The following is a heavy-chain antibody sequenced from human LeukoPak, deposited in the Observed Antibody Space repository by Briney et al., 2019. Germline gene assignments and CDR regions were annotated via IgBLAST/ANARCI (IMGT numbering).Heavy chain of an antibody. J-gene: IGHJ5*02. V-gene: IGHV3-30*02. D-gene: IGHD6-13*01. CDR1: GSTFSSYG. CDR2: IRYDGSNK. CDR3: AKDQGYSSSWYNWFDP. Sequence: PGGSLRLSCAASGSTFSSYGMHWVRQAPGKGLEWVAFIRYDGSNKYYADSVKGRFTISRDNSKNTLYLQMNSLRAEDTAVYYCAKDQGYSSSWYNWFDPWGQGTLVTVSS.